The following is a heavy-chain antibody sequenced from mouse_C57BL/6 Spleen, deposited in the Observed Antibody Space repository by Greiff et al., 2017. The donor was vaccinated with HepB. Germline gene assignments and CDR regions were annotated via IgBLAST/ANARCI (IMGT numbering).Heavy chain of an antibody. Sequence: VQRVESGAELVRPGASVKLSCKASGYTFTDYYINWVKQRPGQGLEWIARIYPGSGNTYYNEKFKGKATLTAEKSSSTAYMQLSSLTSEDSAVYFCARDSSYRFAYWGQGTLVTVSA. CDR2: IYPGSGNT. J-gene: IGHJ3*01. V-gene: IGHV1-76*01. CDR1: GYTFTDYY. CDR3: ARDSSYRFAY. D-gene: IGHD1-1*01.